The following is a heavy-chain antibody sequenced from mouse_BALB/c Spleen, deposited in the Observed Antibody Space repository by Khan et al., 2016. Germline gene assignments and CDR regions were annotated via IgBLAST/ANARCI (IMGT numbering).Heavy chain of an antibody. CDR1: GFTFSSFG. V-gene: IGHV5-17*02. Sequence: EVELVESGGGLVQPGGSRKLSCTASGFTFSSFGMHWVRQAPEKGLEWVAYISSVSSTIYYADTVKGRFTISSDNPKNTLFLQMTSLRSEDTAMYYCARGRGSMDYWGQGTSVTVSS. CDR2: ISSVSSTI. CDR3: ARGRGSMDY. J-gene: IGHJ4*01.